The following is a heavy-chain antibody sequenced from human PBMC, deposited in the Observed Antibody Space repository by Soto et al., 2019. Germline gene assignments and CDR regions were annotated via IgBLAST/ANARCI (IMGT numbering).Heavy chain of an antibody. CDR2: IYYSGST. D-gene: IGHD6-13*01. CDR3: ARPRTIGAAASKGWFDP. CDR1: GGSISSISYY. J-gene: IGHJ5*02. V-gene: IGHV4-39*01. Sequence: PSETLSLTCTVFGGSISSISYYRGWIRQPPGKGLEWIGSIYYSGSTYYSPSLKGRLIISVDPSKNQFSLKLTSVTAADTAMYFCARPRTIGAAASKGWFDPWGQGTLVTGSS.